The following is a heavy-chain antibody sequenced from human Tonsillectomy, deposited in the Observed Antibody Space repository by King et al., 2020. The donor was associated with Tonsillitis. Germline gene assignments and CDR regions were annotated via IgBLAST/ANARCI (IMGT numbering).Heavy chain of an antibody. CDR2: ISAYNGNT. CDR1: GYTFSSYG. D-gene: IGHD4-17*01. J-gene: IGHJ6*03. V-gene: IGHV1-18*01. Sequence: HVQLVESGAEVKKPGASVKVSCKASGYTFSSYGINWVRQAPGQGLEWMGWISAYNGNTNYAQRLQDRVTMTTDTSTSTAYMELRSLRSDDTAVYYCARDQSKFHYGDYVGSAGLTGHPSMDVWGKGTAVTVSS. CDR3: ARDQSKFHYGDYVGSAGLTGHPSMDV.